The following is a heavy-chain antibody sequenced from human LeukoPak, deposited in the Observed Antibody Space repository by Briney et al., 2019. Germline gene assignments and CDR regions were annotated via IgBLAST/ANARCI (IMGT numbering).Heavy chain of an antibody. CDR1: GFTFSSYG. CDR3: AKRPRITIFGVVTTNFDY. Sequence: PGRSLRLSCAASGFTFSSYGMHWVRQAPGKGLEWVAVIWYDGSNKYYADSVKGRFTISRDNSKNTLYLQMNSLRAEDTAVYYCAKRPRITIFGVVTTNFDYWGQGTLVTVSS. J-gene: IGHJ4*02. V-gene: IGHV3-33*06. D-gene: IGHD3-3*01. CDR2: IWYDGSNK.